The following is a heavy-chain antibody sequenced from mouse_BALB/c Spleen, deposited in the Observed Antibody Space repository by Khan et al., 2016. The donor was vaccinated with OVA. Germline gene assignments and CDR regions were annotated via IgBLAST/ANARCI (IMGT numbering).Heavy chain of an antibody. V-gene: IGHV1-87*01. Sequence: QVQLQQSGAELARPGASVKLSCKASGYSFTNYWMQWVKQRPGQGLEWIGTTYPGNGDTRYTQNFKGKATLTADKSSNTAYMQLSSLASEDSAVYYCARGGITTVYFDYWGLGTTLTVSS. J-gene: IGHJ2*01. CDR2: TYPGNGDT. CDR3: ARGGITTVYFDY. D-gene: IGHD1-1*01. CDR1: GYSFTNYW.